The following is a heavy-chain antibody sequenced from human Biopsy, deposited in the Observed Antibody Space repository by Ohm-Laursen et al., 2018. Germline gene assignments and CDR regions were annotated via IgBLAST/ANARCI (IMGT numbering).Heavy chain of an antibody. D-gene: IGHD2-8*01. Sequence: SLRLSCAASGFDFSDYSMSWVRQAPGKGLEWVSSVTTTSSYIYYTDSVKGRFTVSRDNGKNSVYLQMNSLRVEDTAVYYCARDGEAKYCKHGVCPSDFWGQGTPVTVSS. V-gene: IGHV3-21*01. J-gene: IGHJ4*02. CDR1: GFDFSDYS. CDR3: ARDGEAKYCKHGVCPSDF. CDR2: VTTTSSYI.